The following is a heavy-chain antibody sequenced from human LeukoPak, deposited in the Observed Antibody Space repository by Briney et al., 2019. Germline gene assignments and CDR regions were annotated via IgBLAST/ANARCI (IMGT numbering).Heavy chain of an antibody. D-gene: IGHD4-17*01. Sequence: KPSETLSLTCAVYGGSFSGYYWSRIRQPPGKGLEWIGKINHSGSTNYNPSLKSRVTISVDTSKNQFSLKLSSVTAADTAVYYCALTTEPLYYFDYWGQGTLVTVSS. CDR1: GGSFSGYY. J-gene: IGHJ4*02. CDR2: INHSGST. CDR3: ALTTEPLYYFDY. V-gene: IGHV4-34*01.